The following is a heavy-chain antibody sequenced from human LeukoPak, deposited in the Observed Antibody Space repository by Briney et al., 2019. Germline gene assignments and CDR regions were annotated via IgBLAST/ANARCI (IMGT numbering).Heavy chain of an antibody. CDR3: ARVPDYGSGSYQDWFDP. J-gene: IGHJ5*02. V-gene: IGHV1-2*02. CDR2: INPNSGGT. CDR1: GYTFTGYY. Sequence: ASVTVSCKASGYTFTGYYMHWVRQAPGQGLEWMGWINPNSGGTNYAQKFQGRVTMTRDTSISTAYMELSRLRSDDTAVYYCARVPDYGSGSYQDWFDPWGQGTLVTVSS. D-gene: IGHD3-10*01.